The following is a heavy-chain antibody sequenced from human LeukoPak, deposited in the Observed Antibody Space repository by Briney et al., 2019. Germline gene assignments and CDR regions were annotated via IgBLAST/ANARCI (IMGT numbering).Heavy chain of an antibody. CDR1: GYSISSGYY. J-gene: IGHJ4*02. CDR3: SATPYSSSWFDY. CDR2: IYISGST. D-gene: IGHD6-13*01. V-gene: IGHV4-61*09. Sequence: SETLSLTCTVSGYSISSGYYWSWIRQPAGKGLEWIGHIYISGSTNYNPSLKSRVSMSVDSSKNQFSLKLSSVTAADTAVYYCSATPYSSSWFDYWGQGTLVTVSS.